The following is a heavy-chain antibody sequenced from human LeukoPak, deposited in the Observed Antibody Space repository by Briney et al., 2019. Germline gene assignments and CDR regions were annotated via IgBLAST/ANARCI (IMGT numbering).Heavy chain of an antibody. V-gene: IGHV3-48*01. D-gene: IGHD6-19*01. J-gene: IGHJ4*02. Sequence: GGSLRLSCAASGFTFSSYSMNWVRQAPGKGLEWVSYISSSSSTIYYADSVKGRFTISRDNAKNSLYLQMNSLRAEDTAVYYCASLGWYVRFNGFDYWGQGTLVTVSS. CDR3: ASLGWYVRFNGFDY. CDR2: ISSSSSTI. CDR1: GFTFSSYS.